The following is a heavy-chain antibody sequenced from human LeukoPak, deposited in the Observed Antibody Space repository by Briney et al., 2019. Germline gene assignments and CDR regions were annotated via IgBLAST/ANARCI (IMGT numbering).Heavy chain of an antibody. D-gene: IGHD1-26*01. J-gene: IGHJ5*02. CDR2: ISYDGSNK. Sequence: GGSLRLSCAASGFTFSSYAMHWVRQAPGKGLEWVAVISYDGSNKYYADSVKSRFTTSRDNSKNTLYLQMNSLRAEETAVYYGAREGPARTQGWWELLVRPYWFDPWGQGTLVTVSS. CDR3: AREGPARTQGWWELLVRPYWFDP. CDR1: GFTFSSYA. V-gene: IGHV3-30*04.